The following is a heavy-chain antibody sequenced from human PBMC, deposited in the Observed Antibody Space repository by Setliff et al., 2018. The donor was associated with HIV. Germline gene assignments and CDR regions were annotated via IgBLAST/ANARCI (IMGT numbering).Heavy chain of an antibody. Sequence: ASVKVSCKASGYAFTSFYLHWVRQAPGQGLEWMAIVNPSGGDTSYAEKFQGRVTMTSDTSTSTVYMDLSSLGSEDTAAYYCARALYTNLAHFDYWGQGTLVTVSA. CDR1: GYAFTSFY. V-gene: IGHV1-46*01. CDR2: VNPSGGDT. J-gene: IGHJ4*02. CDR3: ARALYTNLAHFDY. D-gene: IGHD2-2*02.